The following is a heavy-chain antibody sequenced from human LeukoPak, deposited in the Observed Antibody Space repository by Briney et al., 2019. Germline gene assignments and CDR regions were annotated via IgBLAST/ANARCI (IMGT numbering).Heavy chain of an antibody. Sequence: GGSLRLSCAASGFTFSSYWMSWVRQAPGKGLEWVANIKQDGNEKYYVDSVKGRFTISRDNSKNTLYLQMNSLRAEDTAVYYCAKEGSGWYHGWFDPWGQGTLVTVSS. V-gene: IGHV3-7*03. D-gene: IGHD6-19*01. J-gene: IGHJ5*02. CDR3: AKEGSGWYHGWFDP. CDR1: GFTFSSYW. CDR2: IKQDGNEK.